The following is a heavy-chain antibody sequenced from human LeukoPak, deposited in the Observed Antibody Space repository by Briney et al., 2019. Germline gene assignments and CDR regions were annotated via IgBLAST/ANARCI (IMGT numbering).Heavy chain of an antibody. J-gene: IGHJ4*02. V-gene: IGHV4-34*01. CDR1: GGSFSGYY. CDR2: IDHSGST. D-gene: IGHD4-11*01. CDR3: ARKKGLQYYFDY. Sequence: NPSETLSLTCAVYGGSFSGYYWSWIRQPPGKGLEWIGEIDHSGSTNYNPSLKSRVTTSVDTSKNQFSLKLSSVTAADTAVYYCARKKGLQYYFDYWGQGTLVTVSS.